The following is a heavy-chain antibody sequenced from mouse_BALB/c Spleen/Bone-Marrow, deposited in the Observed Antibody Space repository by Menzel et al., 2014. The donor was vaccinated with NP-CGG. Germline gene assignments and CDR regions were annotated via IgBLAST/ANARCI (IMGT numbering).Heavy chain of an antibody. D-gene: IGHD1-2*01. CDR1: GFSLTSYG. CDR3: ARRLRTGGYYAMDY. V-gene: IGHV2-9*02. J-gene: IGHJ4*01. Sequence: VQGVESGPGLVAPSQSLSITCTVSGFSLTSYGVHWVRQPPGKGLEWLGVIWAGGSTNYNSALMSRPSISKDNSKSQVFLKMNSLQTDDTAMYYCARRLRTGGYYAMDYWGQGTSVTVSS. CDR2: IWAGGST.